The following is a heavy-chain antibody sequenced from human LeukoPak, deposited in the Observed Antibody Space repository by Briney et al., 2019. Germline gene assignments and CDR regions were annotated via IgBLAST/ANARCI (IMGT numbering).Heavy chain of an antibody. D-gene: IGHD5-18*01. CDR1: GFTVSSKY. V-gene: IGHV3-53*01. CDR3: AREGYSYGYVFFDY. Sequence: GGSLRLSCAASGFTVSSKYMSWVRQAPGKGLEWVSVIYSGGSTYYADSVKGRFTISRDNSKNTLYLQMNSLRAEDTAVYYCAREGYSYGYVFFDYWGQGTLVTVSS. J-gene: IGHJ4*02. CDR2: IYSGGST.